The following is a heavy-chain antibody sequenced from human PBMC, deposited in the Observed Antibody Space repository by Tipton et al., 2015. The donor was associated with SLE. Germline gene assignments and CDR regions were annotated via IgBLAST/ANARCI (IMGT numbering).Heavy chain of an antibody. V-gene: IGHV4-34*01. J-gene: IGHJ6*03. CDR3: ARGVAGYFYYCYMDV. Sequence: LRLSCAVSGGSFSGYAWSWIRQSPGKRLEWIGEISHSGSANYNPSLKSRGTISLDMSKNQFSLRLSFVTAADTAVYYCARGVAGYFYYCYMDVWAKGTTVTIS. CDR2: ISHSGSA. CDR1: GGSFSGYA.